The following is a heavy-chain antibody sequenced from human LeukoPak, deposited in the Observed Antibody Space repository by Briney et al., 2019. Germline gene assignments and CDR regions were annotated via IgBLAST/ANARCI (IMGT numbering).Heavy chain of an antibody. V-gene: IGHV4-38-2*02. CDR2: IYHSGST. D-gene: IGHD2-2*01. CDR1: GYSISSGYY. CDR3: ASSDPKLNIVGVPAARLLDAFDI. J-gene: IGHJ3*02. Sequence: PSETLSLTCTVSGYSISSGYYWGWIRQPPGKGLEWIGIIYHSGSTYYDPSLKSRVTISVDTAKNQFSLKLNSVTAADTAVYYCASSDPKLNIVGVPAARLLDAFDIWGQGTMVTVSS.